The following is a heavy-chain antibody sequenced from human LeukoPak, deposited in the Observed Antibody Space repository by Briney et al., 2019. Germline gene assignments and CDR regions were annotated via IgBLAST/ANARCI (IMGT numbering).Heavy chain of an antibody. CDR3: ARVLCSSTSCYSSPWFDP. CDR1: GYTLTELS. D-gene: IGHD2-2*01. Sequence: GASVKVSCKVSGYTLTELSMHWVRQAPGQGLEWMGWINPNSGGTNYAQKFQGRVTITRNTSISTAYMELSSLRSEDTAVYYCARVLCSSTSCYSSPWFDPWGQGTLVTVSS. CDR2: INPNSGGT. V-gene: IGHV1-2*02. J-gene: IGHJ5*02.